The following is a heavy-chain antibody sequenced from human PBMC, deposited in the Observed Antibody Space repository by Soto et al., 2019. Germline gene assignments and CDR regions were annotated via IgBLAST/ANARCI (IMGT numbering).Heavy chain of an antibody. D-gene: IGHD6-6*01. V-gene: IGHV4-59*01. CDR2: IYYSGST. J-gene: IGHJ4*02. Sequence: PSESLSLTCTVSCGSISSYYWSWIRQPPGKGLEWIGYIYYSGSTNYNPSLKSRVTISVDTSKNQFSLKLSSVTAADTAVYYCARGYSSSSPSDYWGQGTLVTAPQ. CDR1: CGSISSYY. CDR3: ARGYSSSSPSDY.